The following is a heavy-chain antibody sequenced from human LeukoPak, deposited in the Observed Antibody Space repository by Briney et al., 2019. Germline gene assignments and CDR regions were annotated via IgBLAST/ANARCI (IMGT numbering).Heavy chain of an antibody. J-gene: IGHJ4*02. CDR3: ARSGYSYGLDY. CDR2: ISSSGSTI. CDR1: GFTFSAYY. D-gene: IGHD5-18*01. Sequence: GGSLRLSCAAFGFTFSAYYMSWIRQAPGKGLEWVSYISSSGSTIYYADSVKGRFTISRDNAKNSLYLQMNSLRAKDTAVYYCARSGYSYGLDYWGQGTLVTVSS. V-gene: IGHV3-11*04.